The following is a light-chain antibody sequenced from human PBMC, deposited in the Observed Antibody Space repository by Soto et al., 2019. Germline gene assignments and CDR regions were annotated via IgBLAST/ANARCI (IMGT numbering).Light chain of an antibody. CDR3: QEFNNYPLS. Sequence: TPSPSPLSASIGDRVPIPCRASQSISVWLAWYQQKPGKAPKLLIYDASSLESGVPSRFSGSGSGTDFTLTICSLQPEDFATYYCQEFNNYPLSFCQGKLLEIK. CDR1: QSISVW. V-gene: IGKV1-5*01. CDR2: DAS. J-gene: IGKJ5*01.